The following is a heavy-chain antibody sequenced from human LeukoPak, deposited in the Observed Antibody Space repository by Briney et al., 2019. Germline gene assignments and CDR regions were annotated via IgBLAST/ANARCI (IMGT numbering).Heavy chain of an antibody. D-gene: IGHD2-15*01. J-gene: IGHJ6*03. Sequence: ASVKVSCKASGYTFTRYAMNWVRQAPGQGLEWMGWINTNTGNPTYAQGFTGRFVFSLDTSVSTAYLQISSLKAEDTAVYYCAKGLQAYYYYMDVWGEGTTVTVSS. CDR1: GYTFTRYA. CDR3: AKGLQAYYYYMDV. V-gene: IGHV7-4-1*02. CDR2: INTNTGNP.